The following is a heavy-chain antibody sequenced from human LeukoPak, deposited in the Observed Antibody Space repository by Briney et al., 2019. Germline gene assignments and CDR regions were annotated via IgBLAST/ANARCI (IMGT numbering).Heavy chain of an antibody. D-gene: IGHD3-16*01. CDR3: ATGGLRLGEYVSLDY. CDR1: GYTLTELS. CDR2: FDPEDGET. V-gene: IGHV1-24*01. J-gene: IGHJ4*02. Sequence: ASVKVSCKVSGYTLTELSMHWVRQAPGKGLEWMGGFDPEDGETIYAQKFQGGVTMTEDTSTDTAYMELSSLRSEDTAVYYCATGGLRLGEYVSLDYWGQGTLVTVSS.